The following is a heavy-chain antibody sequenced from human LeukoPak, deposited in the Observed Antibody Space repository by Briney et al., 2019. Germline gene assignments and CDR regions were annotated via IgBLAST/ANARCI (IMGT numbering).Heavy chain of an antibody. Sequence: PGGSLRLSCAASGFTFSSYAMHWVRQAPGKGLEWVAVISYDGSNKYYADSVKGRFTISRDNSKNTLYLQMNSLRAEDTAVYYCAKGDYDILTGYLYYYYGMDVWGQGTTVTVSS. D-gene: IGHD3-9*01. V-gene: IGHV3-30-3*01. CDR3: AKGDYDILTGYLYYYYGMDV. J-gene: IGHJ6*02. CDR1: GFTFSSYA. CDR2: ISYDGSNK.